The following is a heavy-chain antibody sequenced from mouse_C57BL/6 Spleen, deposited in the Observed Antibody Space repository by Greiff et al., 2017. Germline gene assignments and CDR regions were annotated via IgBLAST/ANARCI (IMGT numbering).Heavy chain of an antibody. D-gene: IGHD2-14*01. CDR3: VRGGNSFDY. J-gene: IGHJ2*01. Sequence: DVKLQESGPGLVKPSQSLSLTCSVTGYSITSGYYWNWIRQFPGNKLEWMGYISYDGSNNYNPSLKNRISITRDTSKNQFFLKLNSVTTEDTATYYCVRGGNSFDYWGQGTTLTVSS. CDR1: GYSITSGYY. CDR2: ISYDGSN. V-gene: IGHV3-6*01.